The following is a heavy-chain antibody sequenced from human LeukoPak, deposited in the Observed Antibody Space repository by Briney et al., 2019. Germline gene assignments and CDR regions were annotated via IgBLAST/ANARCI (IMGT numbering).Heavy chain of an antibody. CDR3: ARAGVDTSGYYYQGFDY. CDR1: GFTFSSYG. D-gene: IGHD3-3*01. J-gene: IGHJ4*02. CDR2: ITSNGYSV. V-gene: IGHV3-48*04. Sequence: GGSLRLSCAASGFTFSSYGMSWVRQAPGKGLEWVSYITSNGYSVYYAASVKGRFTISRDNAKNSLYLQVNSLTAEDTAVYYCARAGVDTSGYYYQGFDYWGQGTLVTVSS.